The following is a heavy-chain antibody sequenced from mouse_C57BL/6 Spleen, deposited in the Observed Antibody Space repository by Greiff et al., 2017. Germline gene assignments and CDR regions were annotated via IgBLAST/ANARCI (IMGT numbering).Heavy chain of an antibody. CDR1: GYAFSSSW. D-gene: IGHD4-1*01. Sequence: QVQLQQSGPELVKPGASVKISCKASGYAFSSSWMNWVKQRPGKGLEWIGRIYPGDGDTNYNGKFKGKATLTADKSSSTAYMQLSSLTSEDSAVYFCARSLDRGETGTCYFDYWGQGTTLTVSS. V-gene: IGHV1-82*01. CDR2: IYPGDGDT. CDR3: ARSLDRGETGTCYFDY. J-gene: IGHJ2*01.